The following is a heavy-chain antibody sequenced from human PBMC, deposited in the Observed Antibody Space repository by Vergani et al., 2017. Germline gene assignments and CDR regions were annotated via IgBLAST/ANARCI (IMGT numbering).Heavy chain of an antibody. CDR1: GYSISSGYY. CDR2: IYHSGST. V-gene: IGHV4-38-2*01. J-gene: IGHJ6*02. CDR3: AKTVTTVYYYGMDV. Sequence: QLQLQESGPGLVKPSETLSLTCAVSGYSISSGYYWGWIRQPPGKGLEWIGSIYHSGSTYYNPSLKSRVTISVDTSKNQFSLKLSSVTAADTAVYYCAKTVTTVYYYGMDVWGQGTTVTVSS. D-gene: IGHD4-17*01.